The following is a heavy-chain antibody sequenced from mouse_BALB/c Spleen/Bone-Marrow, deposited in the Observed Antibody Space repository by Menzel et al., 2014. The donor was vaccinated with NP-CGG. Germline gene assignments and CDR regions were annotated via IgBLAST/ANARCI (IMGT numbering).Heavy chain of an antibody. Sequence: QVQLQQSGPELVKPGASVKMSCKASGYTFTSYFIHWVKQRPGQGLEWIGWIYPGDGSTKYNEKFKGKTTLTADKSSSTAYMLLSSLTSEDSAIYFCARDCDGYAMDYWGQGTSITVSS. CDR3: ARDCDGYAMDY. J-gene: IGHJ4*01. CDR1: GYTFTSYF. V-gene: IGHV1S56*01. CDR2: IYPGDGST.